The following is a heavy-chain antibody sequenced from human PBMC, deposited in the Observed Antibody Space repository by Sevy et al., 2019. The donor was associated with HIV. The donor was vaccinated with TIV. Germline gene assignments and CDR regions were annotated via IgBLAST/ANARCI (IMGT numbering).Heavy chain of an antibody. CDR1: GFTFSSYA. CDR2: ITGSGGSGDKT. V-gene: IGHV3-23*01. CDR3: ARNYDSSGYFDY. Sequence: GGSLRLSCAASGFTFSSYAMNWVRQAPGKGLEWVSGITGSGGSGDKTNYADSVKGRFTISRDDSKNSLYLQLNSLRAEDTAIYYCARNYDSSGYFDYWGRGTLVTVS. D-gene: IGHD3-22*01. J-gene: IGHJ4*02.